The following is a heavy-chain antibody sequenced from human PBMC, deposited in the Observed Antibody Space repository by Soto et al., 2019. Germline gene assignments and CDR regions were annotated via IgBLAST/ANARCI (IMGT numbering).Heavy chain of an antibody. CDR2: VSSDGSSK. CDR1: GFTFNTFG. CDR3: AKDTGRVQAYYHY. J-gene: IGHJ4*02. Sequence: QVQLVESGGGVVQPGRSLRLSCSASGFTFNTFGMHGVRQAPGKGLEWVAVVSSDGSSKYYVDSVKGRFTISRDNSKNTLYLEMNNLRVEDTAVYFCAKDTGRVQAYYHYWGQGTLVTVSP. V-gene: IGHV3-30*18. D-gene: IGHD3-16*01.